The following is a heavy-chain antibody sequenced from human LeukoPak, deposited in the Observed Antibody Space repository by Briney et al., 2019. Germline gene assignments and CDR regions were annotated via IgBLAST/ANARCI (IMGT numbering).Heavy chain of an antibody. CDR1: GGSISSYY. D-gene: IGHD6-13*01. CDR3: ARAAAGTILYYYYYYMDV. Sequence: SETLSLTCTVSGGSISSYYWSWIRQPPGKGLEWIGYIYYSGSTNYNPSLKSRVTISVETSKNEFSLKLRSVTAADTAVYYCARAAAGTILYYYYYYMDVWGKGTTVTVSS. CDR2: IYYSGST. J-gene: IGHJ6*03. V-gene: IGHV4-59*01.